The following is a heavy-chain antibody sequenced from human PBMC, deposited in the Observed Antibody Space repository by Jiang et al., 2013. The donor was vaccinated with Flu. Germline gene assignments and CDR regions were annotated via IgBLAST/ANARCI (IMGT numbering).Heavy chain of an antibody. V-gene: IGHV4-34*01. CDR2: INHSGIT. J-gene: IGHJ3*01. Sequence: GLVKPSGGPCPSPALSMVGPFRGYYWSWIRQPPGKGLEWIGEINHSGITNYNPSLKSRVTMSVDTSKNQFSLKLSSVTAADTSPYYCARGPYESGSYYNNGFDFWGQGTTVTVSS. CDR3: ARGPYESGSYYNNGFDF. CDR1: VGPFRGYY. D-gene: IGHD3-10*01.